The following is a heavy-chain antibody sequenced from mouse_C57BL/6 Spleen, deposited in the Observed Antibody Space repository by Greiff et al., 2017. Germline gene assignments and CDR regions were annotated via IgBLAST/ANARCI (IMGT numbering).Heavy chain of an antibody. CDR1: GYTFTGYW. V-gene: IGHV1-9*01. J-gene: IGHJ2*01. CDR3: ASPITTVVATGFDY. CDR2: ILPGSGST. Sequence: QVQLKESGAELMKPGASVKLSCKATGYTFTGYWIAWVKQRPGHGLEWIGEILPGSGSTNYNEKFKGKATFTADTSSNTAYMQLSSLTTEDSAIYYCASPITTVVATGFDYWGQGTTLTVSS. D-gene: IGHD1-1*01.